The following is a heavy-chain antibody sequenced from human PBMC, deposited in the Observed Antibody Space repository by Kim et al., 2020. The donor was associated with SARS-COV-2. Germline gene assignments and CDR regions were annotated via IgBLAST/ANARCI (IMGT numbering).Heavy chain of an antibody. CDR3: ARDSKPGYSSGWYLS. Sequence: ESVKGRFTISRDNSKNTLYLQMNSLRAEDTAVYYCARDSKPGYSSGWYLSWGQGTLVTVSS. J-gene: IGHJ4*02. V-gene: IGHV3-66*01. D-gene: IGHD6-19*01.